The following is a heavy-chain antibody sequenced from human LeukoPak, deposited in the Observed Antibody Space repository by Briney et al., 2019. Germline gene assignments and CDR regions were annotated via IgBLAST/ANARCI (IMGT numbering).Heavy chain of an antibody. CDR3: ARASIVRRIWGGKSKSSFDY. D-gene: IGHD3-10*01. J-gene: IGHJ4*02. CDR1: GGSISSSNW. Sequence: SETLSLTCAVSGGSISSSNWWSWVRQPPGKGLEWIGEIYHSGSTNYNPPLKSRVTISVDKSKNQFSLKLSSVTAADTAVYYCARASIVRRIWGGKSKSSFDYWGQGTLVTVSS. V-gene: IGHV4-4*02. CDR2: IYHSGST.